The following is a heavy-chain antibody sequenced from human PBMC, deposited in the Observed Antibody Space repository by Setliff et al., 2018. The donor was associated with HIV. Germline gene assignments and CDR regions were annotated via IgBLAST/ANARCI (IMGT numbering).Heavy chain of an antibody. CDR3: ARNFYDSSGYRYDY. Sequence: ASVKVSCKASGYTFTDHYMHWVRQAPGQGLEWMGWINPTGGGTNYAQKFQGRVTMTRDTSINTAYMEMSRLRSDDTAVYYCARNFYDSSGYRYDYWGQGTLVTVSS. CDR2: INPTGGGT. D-gene: IGHD3-22*01. V-gene: IGHV1-2*02. CDR1: GYTFTDHY. J-gene: IGHJ4*02.